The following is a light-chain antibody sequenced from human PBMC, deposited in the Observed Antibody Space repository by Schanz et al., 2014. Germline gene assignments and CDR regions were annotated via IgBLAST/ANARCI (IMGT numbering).Light chain of an antibody. CDR3: SSYASTVTPVV. CDR2: DVS. Sequence: QSALTQPRSVSGSPGQSVTISCTGTSSDVGNYDYVSWYQQHPGKAPKLMIYDVSNRPSGVSNRFSGSKSGNTASLTISGLQPEDEADYYCSSYASTVTPVVFGGGTKLTVL. CDR1: SSDVGNYDY. V-gene: IGLV2-11*01. J-gene: IGLJ2*01.